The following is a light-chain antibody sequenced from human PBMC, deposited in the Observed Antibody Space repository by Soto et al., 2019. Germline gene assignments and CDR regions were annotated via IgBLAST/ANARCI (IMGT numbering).Light chain of an antibody. J-gene: IGKJ4*01. CDR2: DAS. CDR1: QSISNN. CDR3: QQRSNWPPEFT. V-gene: IGKV3-11*01. Sequence: EIILTQSPATLSLSPGGSATLSCRASQSISNNLAWYQQKPGQPPRLLIYDASKGAAGIPARFSGSGSGTDSTLTISDLEPEDSAVYYCQQRSNWPPEFTFGGGTKVEIK.